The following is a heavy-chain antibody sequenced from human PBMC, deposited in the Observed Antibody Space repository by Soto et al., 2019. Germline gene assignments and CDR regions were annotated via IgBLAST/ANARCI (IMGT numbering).Heavy chain of an antibody. CDR2: IRGSSGST. CDR1: GFTFSTFD. CDR3: GKGRSYYYYYGVDV. Sequence: PGGSLRLSCAASGFTFSTFDMTWVRQPPGKGLEWVSLIRGSSGSTYYADSVKGRFTISKDNSKNTLYLQMNSLRAEDTAVYYCGKGRSYYYYYGVDVWGQGTTVTVSS. J-gene: IGHJ6*02. D-gene: IGHD1-26*01. V-gene: IGHV3-23*01.